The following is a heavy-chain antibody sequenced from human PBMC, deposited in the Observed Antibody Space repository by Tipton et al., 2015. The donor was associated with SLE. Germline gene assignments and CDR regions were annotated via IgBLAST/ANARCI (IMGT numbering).Heavy chain of an antibody. Sequence: QVQLVQSGAEVKKPGASVKVSCKASGYTFTGYYIYWVRQAPGQGLEWMGWIIPNSGGTYYAQKFQGRVTMTRDTSISAAYMELTSLRIDDTAVYYCVRGRYYYGSGHDPHSEYWGQGTLVTVSS. D-gene: IGHD3-10*01. V-gene: IGHV1-2*02. CDR2: IIPNSGGT. CDR1: GYTFTGYY. J-gene: IGHJ4*02. CDR3: VRGRYYYGSGHDPHSEY.